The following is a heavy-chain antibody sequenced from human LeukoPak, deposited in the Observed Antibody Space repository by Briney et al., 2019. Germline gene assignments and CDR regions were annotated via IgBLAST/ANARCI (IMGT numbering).Heavy chain of an antibody. J-gene: IGHJ4*02. CDR2: INHSGST. V-gene: IGHV4-34*01. Sequence: SETLSVTCAVSGGSFSGYYWSWIRPPPGKGLEWIGEINHSGSTNYNPSLKSRVTISVDTSKNQFSLKLSSVTAADTAVYYCARAMGAGAGYFDFWGQGTLVTVSS. CDR3: ARAMGAGAGYFDF. D-gene: IGHD6-19*01. CDR1: GGSFSGYY.